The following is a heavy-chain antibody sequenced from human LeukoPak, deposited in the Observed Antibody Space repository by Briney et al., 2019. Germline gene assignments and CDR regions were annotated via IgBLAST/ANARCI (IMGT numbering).Heavy chain of an antibody. CDR2: ISGSGGST. J-gene: IGHJ4*02. D-gene: IGHD3-22*01. Sequence: PGGSLRLSCAASGFTFSNYAMSWVRQAPGKGLEWVSTISGSGGSTYYADSVKGRFTISRDNSKNTLYLQMNSLRAEDTAVYYCAKDRSTSPNYYDSSGTFDYWGQGTLVTVSS. V-gene: IGHV3-23*01. CDR1: GFTFSNYA. CDR3: AKDRSTSPNYYDSSGTFDY.